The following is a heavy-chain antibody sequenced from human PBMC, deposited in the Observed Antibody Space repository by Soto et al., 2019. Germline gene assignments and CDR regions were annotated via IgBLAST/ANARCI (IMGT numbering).Heavy chain of an antibody. CDR2: INDSGST. J-gene: IGHJ6*02. Sequence: SQTRSVTYGVYGGSVRGDYWRGIRQPPGKGLEWIGEINDSGSTKYNPSLKSRVTISVDTSKNQFSLSLSSVTAADTAVYYCARHNYDGSGYYYYYGMDVWGQGTTVTVS. D-gene: IGHD3-22*01. CDR3: ARHNYDGSGYYYYYGMDV. CDR1: GGSVRGDY. V-gene: IGHV4-34*01.